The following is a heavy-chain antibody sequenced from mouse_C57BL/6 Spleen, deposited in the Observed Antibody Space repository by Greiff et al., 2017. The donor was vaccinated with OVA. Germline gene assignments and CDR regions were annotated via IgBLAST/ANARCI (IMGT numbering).Heavy chain of an antibody. D-gene: IGHD1-1*01. J-gene: IGHJ4*01. Sequence: QVQLQQPGTELVKPGASVKLSCKASGYTFTSYWMHWVKQRPGQGLEWIGNINPSNGGTNYNEKFKSKATLTVDKSSSTAYMQLSSLTSEDSAVYYCARSMNYYCSSYFYAMDYWGQGTSVTVSA. CDR1: GYTFTSYW. V-gene: IGHV1-53*01. CDR3: ARSMNYYCSSYFYAMDY. CDR2: INPSNGGT.